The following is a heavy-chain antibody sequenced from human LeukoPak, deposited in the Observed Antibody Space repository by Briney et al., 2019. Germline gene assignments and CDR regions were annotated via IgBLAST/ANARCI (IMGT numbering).Heavy chain of an antibody. CDR3: ARPTHDYGDVFDY. CDR1: GYSFTSYW. V-gene: IGHV5-51*01. Sequence: GESLKISCKGSGYSFTSYWIGWVRQMPGKRLEWMGIIYPGDSDTRYSPSFQGQVTISADKSISTAYLQWSSLKASDTAMYYCARPTHDYGDVFDYWGQGTLVTVSS. CDR2: IYPGDSDT. D-gene: IGHD4-17*01. J-gene: IGHJ4*02.